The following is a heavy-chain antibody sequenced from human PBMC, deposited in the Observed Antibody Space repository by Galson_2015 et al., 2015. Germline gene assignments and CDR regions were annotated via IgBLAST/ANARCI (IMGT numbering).Heavy chain of an antibody. D-gene: IGHD2-8*02. V-gene: IGHV1-18*01. J-gene: IGHJ3*02. Sequence: SVKVSGKASGYTFTNYGISWVRQAPGQGLEWMGWISAYNGNTNYAQKLQGRVTMTTDRSTSTAYMDLRSLKSDDTAVYYCARDLVPPDGFDIWGQGTLVTVAT. CDR3: ARDLVPPDGFDI. CDR2: ISAYNGNT. CDR1: GYTFTNYG.